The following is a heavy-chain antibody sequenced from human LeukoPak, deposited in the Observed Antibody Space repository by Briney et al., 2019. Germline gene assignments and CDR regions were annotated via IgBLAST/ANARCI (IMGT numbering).Heavy chain of an antibody. Sequence: GASVKVSCKASGYTFTSYGISWVRQAPGQGLEWMGLISAYNGNTNYAQTLQGRVTITTDTSTSTAYMELRSLRSDDTAVYYCARDERYYDSLTGYSWGAWGQGTLVTVSS. J-gene: IGHJ5*02. CDR2: ISAYNGNT. CDR3: ARDERYYDSLTGYSWGA. CDR1: GYTFTSYG. V-gene: IGHV1-18*04. D-gene: IGHD3-9*01.